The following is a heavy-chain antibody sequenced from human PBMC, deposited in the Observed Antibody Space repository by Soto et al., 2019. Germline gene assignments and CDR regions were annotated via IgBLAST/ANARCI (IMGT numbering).Heavy chain of an antibody. J-gene: IGHJ4*02. CDR1: GGSINTFY. CDR3: ARAGSYSAYNFAHGIQLWSFDF. V-gene: IGHV4-4*07. Sequence: SETLSLTCTVSGGSINTFYWSWVRQPAGKGLEWIGRIFSSGSTSFNPSLESRVAMSVDTSKNLFSLNLSSVTAADMAVYYCARAGSYSAYNFAHGIQLWSFDFWGQGALVTVSS. CDR2: IFSSGST. D-gene: IGHD5-12*01.